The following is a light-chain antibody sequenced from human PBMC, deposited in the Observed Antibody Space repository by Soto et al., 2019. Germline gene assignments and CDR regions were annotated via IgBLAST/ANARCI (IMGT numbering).Light chain of an antibody. Sequence: QSALTQPASVSGSPGQSITISCTGTSSDVGAYNFVSWYQQHPGKVPKLMIFDVSSRTSGFSDRFSGSKSGNTASLTISGLQVEDEGDYYCSSYTSSSTHVFGSGTKVTVL. CDR1: SSDVGAYNF. CDR3: SSYTSSSTHV. J-gene: IGLJ1*01. CDR2: DVS. V-gene: IGLV2-14*03.